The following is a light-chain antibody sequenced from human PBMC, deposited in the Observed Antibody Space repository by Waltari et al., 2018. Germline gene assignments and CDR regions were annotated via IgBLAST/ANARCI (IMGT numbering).Light chain of an antibody. Sequence: QSVLTQPPSVSGAPGQRVTISCTGSGPNIGAGYDVPWYQPVPPAAPKLLIYGSSSRPLGVPDRFFGSTSGTSASLAITGLQAEDEAVYYCQSYDTTLSVVFGGGTKLTVL. CDR2: GSS. J-gene: IGLJ3*02. CDR3: QSYDTTLSVV. CDR1: GPNIGAGYD. V-gene: IGLV1-40*01.